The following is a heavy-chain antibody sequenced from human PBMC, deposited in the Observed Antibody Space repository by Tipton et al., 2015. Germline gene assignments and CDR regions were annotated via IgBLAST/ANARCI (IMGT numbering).Heavy chain of an antibody. CDR2: ISGYNGYT. CDR1: GYTFTSYT. J-gene: IGHJ3*02. Sequence: QLVQSGPEVKKPGASVKVSCKASGYTFTSYTISWVRQAPGQGLEWMGWISGYNGYTNYAQKFQDRVTMTTETSTSTAYMELRSLRSDDTAVYYCARVLRLLRATPLGAFDIWGQGTMVTVSS. V-gene: IGHV1-18*01. CDR3: ARVLRLLRATPLGAFDI. D-gene: IGHD2-15*01.